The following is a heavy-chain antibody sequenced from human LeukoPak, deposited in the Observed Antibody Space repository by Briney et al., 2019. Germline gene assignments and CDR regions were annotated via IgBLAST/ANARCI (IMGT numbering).Heavy chain of an antibody. Sequence: GGSLRLSCAASGFTFSSYGMHWVRQAPGKGLEWVAVIWYDGSNKYYADSVKGRFTTSRDNSKNTLYLQMNSLRAEDTAVYYCARDTEDTAMTIDYWGQGTLVTVSS. CDR2: IWYDGSNK. D-gene: IGHD5-18*01. J-gene: IGHJ4*02. V-gene: IGHV3-33*01. CDR3: ARDTEDTAMTIDY. CDR1: GFTFSSYG.